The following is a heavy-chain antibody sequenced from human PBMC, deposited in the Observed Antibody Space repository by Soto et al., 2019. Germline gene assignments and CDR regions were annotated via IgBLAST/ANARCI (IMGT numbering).Heavy chain of an antibody. CDR3: ARIYGSGSYVMDV. D-gene: IGHD3-10*01. CDR1: GFTFSDYG. V-gene: IGHV3-33*01. CDR2: IWFDGSDK. Sequence: QVQVVESGGGVVQPGRSLRLYCAASGFTFSDYGMHWVRQAPGKGLEWVAFIWFDGSDKYYADSVKGRFTISRVNSKNTLYLLMNSLRAEDTAVYYCARIYGSGSYVMDVWGQGTTVTVSS. J-gene: IGHJ6*02.